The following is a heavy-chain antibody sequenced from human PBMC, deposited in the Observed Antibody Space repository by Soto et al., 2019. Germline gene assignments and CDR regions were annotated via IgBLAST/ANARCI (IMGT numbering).Heavy chain of an antibody. V-gene: IGHV4-31*03. D-gene: IGHD6-13*01. Sequence: QVQLQESGPGLVKPSQTLSLTCSVSGGSISSGAYYWTWIRQHPGKGLEWIGYIYYRGSTYYNPYLKRRVTTSVDTSKNQCSLKLRSVTAADTAVYYCARDGRLVNYYYHGMDVWGQGTTVTVSS. CDR1: GGSISSGAYY. CDR2: IYYRGST. CDR3: ARDGRLVNYYYHGMDV. J-gene: IGHJ6*02.